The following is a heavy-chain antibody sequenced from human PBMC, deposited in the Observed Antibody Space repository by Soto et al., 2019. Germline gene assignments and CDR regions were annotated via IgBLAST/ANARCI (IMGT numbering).Heavy chain of an antibody. D-gene: IGHD3-22*01. CDR3: ARKYYYDSSGYYLDY. V-gene: IGHV5-51*01. Sequence: GESLKISCKGSGYSFPSYWIGWVRQMPGKGLEWMGIIYPGDSDTRYSPSFQGQVTISADKSISTAYLQWSSLKASDTAMYYCARKYYYDSSGYYLDYWGQGTLVTFSS. CDR2: IYPGDSDT. CDR1: GYSFPSYW. J-gene: IGHJ4*02.